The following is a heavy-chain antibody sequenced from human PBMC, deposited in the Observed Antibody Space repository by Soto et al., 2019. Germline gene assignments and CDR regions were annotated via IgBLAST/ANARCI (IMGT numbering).Heavy chain of an antibody. CDR2: IYSGGST. V-gene: IGHV3-53*01. D-gene: IGHD3-9*01. CDR3: ARGRRLRYFDWLPYDY. Sequence: PVGSLRLSCAASGFTVSSNYMSWVRQAPGRGLEWVSVIYSGGSTYYADSVKGRFTISRDNSKNTLYLQMNSLRAEDTAVYYCARGRRLRYFDWLPYDYWGQGTLVTVSS. CDR1: GFTVSSNY. J-gene: IGHJ4*02.